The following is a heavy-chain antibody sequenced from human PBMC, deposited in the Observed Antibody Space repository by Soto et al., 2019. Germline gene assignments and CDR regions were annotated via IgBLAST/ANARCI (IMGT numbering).Heavy chain of an antibody. D-gene: IGHD6-6*01. CDR3: ARVARGYSSSWWVDY. V-gene: IGHV4-59*01. Sequence: SETLSLTCTVSGVSITSYFWSWIRQPPGKGLEWIGYIYYSGSTNYNPSLKSRVTISVDTSKNQFSLKLSSVTAADTAVYYCARVARGYSSSWWVDYWGQGTLVTVSS. CDR1: GVSITSYF. CDR2: IYYSGST. J-gene: IGHJ4*02.